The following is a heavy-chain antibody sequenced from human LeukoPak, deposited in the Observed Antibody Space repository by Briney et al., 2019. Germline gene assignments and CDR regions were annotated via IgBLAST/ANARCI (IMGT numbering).Heavy chain of an antibody. CDR2: ISSSSSYI. CDR3: ARDLGFGEYYFDY. D-gene: IGHD3-10*01. CDR1: EFTFSSYA. V-gene: IGHV3-21*01. J-gene: IGHJ4*02. Sequence: PGGSLSLSCAAAEFTFSSYAMHWVRQAAGKGLEWVSSISSSSSYIYYADSVKGRFTISRDNAKNSLYLQMNSLRAEDTAVYYCARDLGFGEYYFDYWGQGTLVTVSS.